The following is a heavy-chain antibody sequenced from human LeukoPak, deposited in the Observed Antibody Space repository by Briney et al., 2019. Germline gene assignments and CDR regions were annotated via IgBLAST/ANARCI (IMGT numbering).Heavy chain of an antibody. Sequence: GGSLRLSCAASGFTVSSNYMSWVRQAPGKGLEWVSVIYSGGSTYYADSVKGRFTISRDNSKNTLYLQMNSLRAEDTAVYYCARDLRAVAGRYYYYGMDVWGQGTTVTVSS. J-gene: IGHJ6*02. V-gene: IGHV3-53*01. D-gene: IGHD6-19*01. CDR3: ARDLRAVAGRYYYYGMDV. CDR1: GFTVSSNY. CDR2: IYSGGST.